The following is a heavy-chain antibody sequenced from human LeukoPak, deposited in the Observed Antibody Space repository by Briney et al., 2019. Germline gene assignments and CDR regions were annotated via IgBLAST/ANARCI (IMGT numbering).Heavy chain of an antibody. CDR2: ISWNSGSI. V-gene: IGHV3-9*01. D-gene: IGHD5-18*01. Sequence: GGSLRLSCAASGFTFDDYAMHWVRQAPGKGLEWVSGISWNSGSIGYADSVKGRFTISRDNAKNSLYLQMNSLRAEDTALYYCAKGYSYGITHFDYWGQGTLVTVSS. J-gene: IGHJ4*02. CDR1: GFTFDDYA. CDR3: AKGYSYGITHFDY.